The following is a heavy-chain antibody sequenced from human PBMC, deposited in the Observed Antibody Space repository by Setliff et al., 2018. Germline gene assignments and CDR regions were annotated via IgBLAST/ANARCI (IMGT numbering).Heavy chain of an antibody. CDR3: ARATATFNY. CDR2: INHSGSA. V-gene: IGHV4-34*01. J-gene: IGHJ4*02. Sequence: PSETLSLTCAVYGGSFSTYYWIWIRQPPGKGLEWIGEINHSGSANYNPSLKSRVTISVDTSKNQFSLKLSSVTAADTAVYYCARATATFNYWGQGTLVTVSS. CDR1: GGSFSTYY. D-gene: IGHD5-18*01.